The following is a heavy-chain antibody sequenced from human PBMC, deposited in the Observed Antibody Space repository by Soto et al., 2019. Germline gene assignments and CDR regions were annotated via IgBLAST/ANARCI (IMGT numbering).Heavy chain of an antibody. CDR3: ARVRSSGWYYYYGMDV. V-gene: IGHV1-69*01. Sequence: SVKVSCKASGVTFSSYAISWVRQAPGQGLEWMGGIIPIFGTANYAQKFQGRVTITADESTSTAYMELSSLRSEDTAVYYCARVRSSGWYYYYGMDVWGQGTTVTVSS. J-gene: IGHJ6*02. D-gene: IGHD6-19*01. CDR2: IIPIFGTA. CDR1: GVTFSSYA.